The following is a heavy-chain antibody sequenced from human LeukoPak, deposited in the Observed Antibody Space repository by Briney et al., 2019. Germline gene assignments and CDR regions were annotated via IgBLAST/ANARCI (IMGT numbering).Heavy chain of an antibody. CDR2: TYYSGST. CDR1: GGSISSYY. CDR3: ARGGANLDSYGSE. D-gene: IGHD5-18*01. Sequence: SETLSLTCTVSGGSISSYYWSWIRQPPGKGLEWIGYTYYSGSTNYNPSLKSRVTISVDTSKNQFSLKLSSVTAADTTVYYCARGGANLDSYGSEWGQGTLVTVSS. V-gene: IGHV4-59*01. J-gene: IGHJ4*02.